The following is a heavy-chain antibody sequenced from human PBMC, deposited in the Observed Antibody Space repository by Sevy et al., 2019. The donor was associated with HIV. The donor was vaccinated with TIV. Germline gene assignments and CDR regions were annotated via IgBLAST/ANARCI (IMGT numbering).Heavy chain of an antibody. D-gene: IGHD3-10*01. Sequence: ASVKVSCKASGGTFSSYAISWVRQAPGQGLEWMGGIIPIFGTANYAQKFQGRVTITADESTSTAYMELSSLRSEDTAVYYCARVYCGSGRKGGLDPWGQGTLVTVSS. J-gene: IGHJ5*02. CDR3: ARVYCGSGRKGGLDP. CDR1: GGTFSSYA. V-gene: IGHV1-69*13. CDR2: IIPIFGTA.